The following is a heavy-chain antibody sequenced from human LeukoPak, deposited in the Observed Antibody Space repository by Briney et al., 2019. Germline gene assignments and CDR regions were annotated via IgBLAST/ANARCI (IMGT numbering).Heavy chain of an antibody. D-gene: IGHD7-27*01. J-gene: IGHJ3*02. CDR1: GFTFSSYE. Sequence: GGSLRLSCAASGFTFSSYEMNWVRQAPGKGLEWVSYIDSSGISIYYADSVKGRFTISRDNAKNSLYLQMNSLRAEDTAVYYCAKASPGDPFDIWGQGTMVAVS. V-gene: IGHV3-48*03. CDR3: AKASPGDPFDI. CDR2: IDSSGISI.